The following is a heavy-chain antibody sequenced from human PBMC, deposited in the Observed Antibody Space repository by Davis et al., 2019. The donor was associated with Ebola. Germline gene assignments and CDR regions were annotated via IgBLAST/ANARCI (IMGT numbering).Heavy chain of an antibody. D-gene: IGHD6-19*01. Sequence: ASALVSCKASSYISTSYGISWVRQAPGQGLEWVGWINTHNGNTNFAQKLHDRVTFTTDTSTSTAYMEMRSLRSDDTAVYYCARDLVSGWYICDSRDQGTLVSVSS. CDR1: SYISTSYG. V-gene: IGHV1-18*01. J-gene: IGHJ4*02. CDR2: INTHNGNT. CDR3: ARDLVSGWYICDS.